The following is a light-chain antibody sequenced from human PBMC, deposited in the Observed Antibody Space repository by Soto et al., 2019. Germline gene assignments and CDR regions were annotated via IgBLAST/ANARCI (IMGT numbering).Light chain of an antibody. V-gene: IGLV2-11*01. CDR3: CSYAGNTLVV. CDR2: DVT. J-gene: IGLJ2*01. CDR1: ISDVAGYNY. Sequence: QSVLTQPRSVSGSPGQSVTISCTGTISDVAGYNYVSWYQHHPGKAPKLLISDVTKRPSWVPDRFSGSKSGSTASLTISELQAEDEADYYCCSYAGNTLVVFGGGTKLTVL.